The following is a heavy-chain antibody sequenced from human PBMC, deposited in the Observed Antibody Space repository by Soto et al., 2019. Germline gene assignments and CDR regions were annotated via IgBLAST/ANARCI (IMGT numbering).Heavy chain of an antibody. CDR3: AKEMGATADAFDI. Sequence: QVQLVESGGGVVQPGRSLRLSCAASGFTFSSYGMHWVRQAPGKGLEWVAVISYDGSNKYHADSVKGRFTISRDNSKNTLYLQMNSLRAEDTAVYYCAKEMGATADAFDIWGQGTMVTVSS. D-gene: IGHD1-26*01. V-gene: IGHV3-30*18. CDR2: ISYDGSNK. J-gene: IGHJ3*02. CDR1: GFTFSSYG.